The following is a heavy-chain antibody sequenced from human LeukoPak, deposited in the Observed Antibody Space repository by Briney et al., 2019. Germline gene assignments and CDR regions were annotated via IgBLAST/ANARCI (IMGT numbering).Heavy chain of an antibody. Sequence: PSETLSLTCAVSGGSFSGYSWSWIRQPPGKGLEWIGEINHSGGTNYNPSLKSRVTISVDTSKNRFSLKLSSVTAADTAVYYCARGPYGDYGVFYYWGQGTLVTVSS. CDR3: ARGPYGDYGVFYY. D-gene: IGHD4-17*01. CDR1: GGSFSGYS. CDR2: INHSGGT. J-gene: IGHJ4*02. V-gene: IGHV4-34*01.